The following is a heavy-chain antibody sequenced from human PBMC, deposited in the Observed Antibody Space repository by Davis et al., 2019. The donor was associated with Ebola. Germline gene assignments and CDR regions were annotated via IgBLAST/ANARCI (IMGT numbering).Heavy chain of an antibody. J-gene: IGHJ4*02. CDR2: IKSKTDGGTT. D-gene: IGHD3-10*01. CDR1: GFTFSNAW. CDR3: TTRIGNYLTRADEY. V-gene: IGHV3-15*01. Sequence: PGGSLRLSCAASGFTFSNAWMSWVRQALGKGLEWVGRIKSKTDGGTTDYAAPVKGRFTISRDDSKNTLYLQMNSLKTEDTAVYYCTTRIGNYLTRADEYWGQGTLVTVSS.